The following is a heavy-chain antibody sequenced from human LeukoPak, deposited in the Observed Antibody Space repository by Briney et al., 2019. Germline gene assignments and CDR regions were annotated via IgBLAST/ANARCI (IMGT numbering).Heavy chain of an antibody. V-gene: IGHV4-59*11. CDR1: GGSISGHY. Sequence: SETLSLTCTVSGGSISGHYWTWIRQPPGKGLEWIGQIHYSGRPDYNPSLKSRVTISVDTSKNKLSLKVTSVTGADTAVYYCARFGVDYDMDVWGQGTTVTVSS. CDR3: ARFGVDYDMDV. CDR2: IHYSGRP. D-gene: IGHD3-16*01. J-gene: IGHJ6*02.